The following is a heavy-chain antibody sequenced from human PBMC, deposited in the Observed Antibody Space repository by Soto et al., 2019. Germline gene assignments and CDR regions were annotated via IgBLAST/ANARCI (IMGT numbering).Heavy chain of an antibody. CDR1: GFTFSSYW. J-gene: IGHJ6*02. V-gene: IGHV3-7*01. CDR2: IKQDGSEK. Sequence: EVQLVESGGGLVQPGGSLRLSCAASGFTFSSYWMSWVRQAPGKGLEWVANIKQDGSEKYYVESVKGRFTISRDNAKNSLSLQMNSLRAEDTAVYYCARDPSIVLVPAATYDYYDYGMDVWGQGTTFTVSS. CDR3: ARDPSIVLVPAATYDYYDYGMDV. D-gene: IGHD2-2*01.